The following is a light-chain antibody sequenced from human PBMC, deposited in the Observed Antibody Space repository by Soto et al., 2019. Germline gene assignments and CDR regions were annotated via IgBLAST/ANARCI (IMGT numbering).Light chain of an antibody. Sequence: QSVLTQPPSLSGAPGQRVTISCTGRSSNIGAGYDVHWYQQLPGTAPKLLIYGNSNRPSGVPDRFSGSKSGTSASLAITGLQAEDEADYYCQSYDSSLSAVVFGGGTKLTVL. CDR1: SSNIGAGYD. J-gene: IGLJ2*01. CDR3: QSYDSSLSAVV. CDR2: GNS. V-gene: IGLV1-40*01.